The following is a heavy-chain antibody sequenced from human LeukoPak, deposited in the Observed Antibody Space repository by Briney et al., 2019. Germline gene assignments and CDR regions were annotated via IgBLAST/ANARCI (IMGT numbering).Heavy chain of an antibody. V-gene: IGHV1-69*13. D-gene: IGHD6-6*01. CDR2: IIPIFGTA. CDR3: ARDRLIAAAKGYYYYMDV. Sequence: GASVKVSCKASGGTFSSYAISWVRQAPGQGLEWMGGIIPIFGTANYAQKFQGRVTITADESTSTAYMELSSLRSEDTAVYYCARDRLIAAAKGYYYYMDVWGKGTTVTVSS. CDR1: GGTFSSYA. J-gene: IGHJ6*03.